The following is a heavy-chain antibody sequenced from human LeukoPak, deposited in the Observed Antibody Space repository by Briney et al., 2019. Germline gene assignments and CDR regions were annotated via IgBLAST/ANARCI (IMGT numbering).Heavy chain of an antibody. Sequence: SETLSLTCTVSGASISTSSYYWGWIRQPPGKGLEWIGTIYYSGSTYYNPSLKSRVTISVDTSKNQFSLKLSSVTAADTAVYYCARRITIFGVVIAELDYYFDYWGQGTLVTVSS. CDR1: GASISTSSYY. CDR2: IYYSGST. D-gene: IGHD3-3*01. J-gene: IGHJ4*02. V-gene: IGHV4-39*01. CDR3: ARRITIFGVVIAELDYYFDY.